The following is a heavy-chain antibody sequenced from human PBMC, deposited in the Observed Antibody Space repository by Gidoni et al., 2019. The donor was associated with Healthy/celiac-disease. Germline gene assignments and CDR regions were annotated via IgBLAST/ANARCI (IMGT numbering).Heavy chain of an antibody. CDR1: GGTFSSYA. V-gene: IGHV1-69*06. Sequence: QVQLVQSGAEVKTPGSSVKVSCKASGGTFSSYAISWVRQAPGQGLEWMGGIIPIFGTANYAQKFQGRVTITADKSTSTAYMELSSLRSEDTAVYYCAREFSSLEERLYYFDYWGQGTLVTVSS. CDR2: IIPIFGTA. D-gene: IGHD3-16*01. CDR3: AREFSSLEERLYYFDY. J-gene: IGHJ4*02.